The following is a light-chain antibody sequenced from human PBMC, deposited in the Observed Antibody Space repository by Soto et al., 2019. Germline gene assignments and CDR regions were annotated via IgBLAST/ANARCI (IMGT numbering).Light chain of an antibody. Sequence: IVLTQSPATLSVSPGETATLSCRASENINTYLAWYQQKSGQAPKLLIYDASNRATGIPARFSASGSGTDFTLSISSLEPEDFAVYYCQHRYNWPLTFGGGTKVDIK. J-gene: IGKJ4*01. CDR2: DAS. CDR1: ENINTY. CDR3: QHRYNWPLT. V-gene: IGKV3-11*01.